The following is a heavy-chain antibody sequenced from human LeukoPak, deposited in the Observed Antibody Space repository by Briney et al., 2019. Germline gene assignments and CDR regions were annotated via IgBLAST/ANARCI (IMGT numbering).Heavy chain of an antibody. CDR2: INHSGST. V-gene: IGHV4-34*01. Sequence: LETLSLTCAVYGGSFSGYYLSWIRQPPGKGLEWIGEINHSGSTNYNPSLKSRVTISVDTSKNQFSLKLSSVNAADTAVYYCARRMVRGVIGYWGQGILVTVSS. CDR1: GGSFSGYY. J-gene: IGHJ4*02. CDR3: ARRMVRGVIGY. D-gene: IGHD3-10*01.